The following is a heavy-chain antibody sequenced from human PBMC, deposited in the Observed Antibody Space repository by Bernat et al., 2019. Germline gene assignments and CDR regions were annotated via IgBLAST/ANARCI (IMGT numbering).Heavy chain of an antibody. CDR3: ARAVAGTPYYGMDV. CDR1: GYTFTGYY. Sequence: QVQLVQSGAEVKKPGASVKVSCKASGYTFTGYYMHWVRQAPGQGLEWMGWINPNSGGTNYAQKFQGWVTMTRDTYISTAYMEMGRLRSDDRAVYYCARAVAGTPYYGMDVWGQGTTVTVSS. J-gene: IGHJ6*02. D-gene: IGHD6-19*01. V-gene: IGHV1-2*04. CDR2: INPNSGGT.